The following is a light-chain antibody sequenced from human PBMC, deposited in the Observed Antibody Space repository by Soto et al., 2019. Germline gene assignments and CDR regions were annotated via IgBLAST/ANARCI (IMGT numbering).Light chain of an antibody. Sequence: QSALTQPPSASGSPGQSVTISCTGTSSDVGGYNYVSCYHQHPGKAPKLMIYEVSKRPSGVPDRFSGSKSGNTASLTVSGLQAEDEADYYCSSYGGNNNVVFGGGTKLTVL. V-gene: IGLV2-8*01. CDR2: EVS. CDR3: SSYGGNNNVV. CDR1: SSDVGGYNY. J-gene: IGLJ2*01.